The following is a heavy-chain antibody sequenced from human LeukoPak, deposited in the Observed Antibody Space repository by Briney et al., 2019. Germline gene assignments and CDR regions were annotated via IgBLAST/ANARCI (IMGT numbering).Heavy chain of an antibody. CDR3: AKDSGERGYSYGYAAAYFQH. CDR1: GGSISSGGYY. CDR2: IYYSEST. V-gene: IGHV4-31*03. Sequence: SETLSLTCTVSGGSISSGGYYWSWIRQHPGKGLEWIGYIYYSESTYYNPSLKSRVTISVDTSKNQFSLKVNSVTAADTAVYYCAKDSGERGYSYGYAAAYFQHWGQGTLVTVSS. J-gene: IGHJ1*01. D-gene: IGHD5-18*01.